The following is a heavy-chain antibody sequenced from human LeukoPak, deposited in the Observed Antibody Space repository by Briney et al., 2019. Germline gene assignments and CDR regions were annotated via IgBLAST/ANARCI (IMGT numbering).Heavy chain of an antibody. CDR2: IYTSGST. CDR3: ASEVIAAAGIGTLDP. D-gene: IGHD6-13*01. V-gene: IGHV4-4*07. Sequence: PSETLSLTCTVSGGPISSYYWSWIRQPAGKGLEWIGRIYTSGSTNYNPSLKSRVTMSVDTSKNQFSLKLSSVTAADTAVYYCASEVIAAAGIGTLDPWGQGTLVTVSS. CDR1: GGPISSYY. J-gene: IGHJ5*02.